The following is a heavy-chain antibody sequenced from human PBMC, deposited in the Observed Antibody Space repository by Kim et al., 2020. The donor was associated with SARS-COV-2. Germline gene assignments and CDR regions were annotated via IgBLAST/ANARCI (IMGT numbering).Heavy chain of an antibody. V-gene: IGHV4-39*07. CDR1: GGSISSSSYY. CDR3: ARDNGLLWFGELLVGSSYFDY. Sequence: SETLSLTCTVSGGSISSSSYYRGWIRQPPGKGLEWIGSIYYSGSTYYNPSLKSRVTISVDTSKNQFSLKLSSVTAADTAVYYCARDNGLLWFGELLVGSSYFDYWGQGTLVTVSS. CDR2: IYYSGST. D-gene: IGHD3-10*01. J-gene: IGHJ4*02.